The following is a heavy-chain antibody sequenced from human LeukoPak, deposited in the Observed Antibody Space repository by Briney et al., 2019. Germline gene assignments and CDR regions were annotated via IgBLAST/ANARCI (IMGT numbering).Heavy chain of an antibody. Sequence: PSETLSLTCAVYGGSFSGYYWSWIRQPPGKGLEWIGEINHSGSTNYNPSLKSRVTISVDTSKNQFSLKLSSVTAADTAVYYCARYPLTGYYLDYWGQGTLVTVSS. CDR1: GGSFSGYY. J-gene: IGHJ4*02. D-gene: IGHD3-9*01. CDR2: INHSGST. CDR3: ARYPLTGYYLDY. V-gene: IGHV4-34*01.